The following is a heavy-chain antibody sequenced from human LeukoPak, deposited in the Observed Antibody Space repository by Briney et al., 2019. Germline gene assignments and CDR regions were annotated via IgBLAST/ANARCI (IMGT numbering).Heavy chain of an antibody. CDR2: INHSGST. CDR3: ARVFTQYYGMDV. Sequence: PSETLSLTCAVYSGSFSGYYWSWIRQPPGKGLEWIGEINHSGSTNYNPSLKSRVTISVDTSKNQFSLKLSSVTAADTAVYYCARVFTQYYGMDVWGQGTTVTVSS. J-gene: IGHJ6*02. D-gene: IGHD2-15*01. CDR1: SGSFSGYY. V-gene: IGHV4-34*01.